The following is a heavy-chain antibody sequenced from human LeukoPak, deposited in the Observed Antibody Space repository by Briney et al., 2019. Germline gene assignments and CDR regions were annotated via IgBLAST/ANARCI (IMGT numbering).Heavy chain of an antibody. CDR2: IWPGDSDT. V-gene: IGHV5-51*01. J-gene: IGHJ3*02. CDR3: VRLTNTGSNAFDI. Sequence: GESLKISCKGSGYIFISNWIGWVRQMPGKGLEWMGIIWPGDSDTRYSPSFQGQVTISADKSITTAYLQWSSLKASDTAMCYCVRLTNTGSNAFDIWGQGTMVTVSS. D-gene: IGHD2-8*02. CDR1: GYIFISNW.